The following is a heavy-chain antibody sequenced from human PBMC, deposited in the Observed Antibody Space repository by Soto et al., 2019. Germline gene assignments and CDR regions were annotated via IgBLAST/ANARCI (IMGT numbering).Heavy chain of an antibody. D-gene: IGHD5-12*01. V-gene: IGHV3-9*01. CDR2: ITWNSDTV. CDR1: GFTFDDFA. CDR3: AKDSGRDGYTPFDY. J-gene: IGHJ4*02. Sequence: EVQLVESGGGLVQPGRSLRLSCAASGFTFDDFAMHWVWQGPGKGLEWVSIITWNSDTVAYADSVKGRFTISRDNAKNSLYLQMNSLRAEDTALYYCAKDSGRDGYTPFDYWGQGTLVTVSS.